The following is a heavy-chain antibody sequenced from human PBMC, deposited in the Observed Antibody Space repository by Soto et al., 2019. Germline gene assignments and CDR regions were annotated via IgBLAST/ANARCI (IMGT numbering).Heavy chain of an antibody. V-gene: IGHV3-21*01. CDR2: ISSSSSYI. D-gene: IGHD2-15*01. Sequence: PGGSLRLSCAASGFTFSSYSMNWVRQAPGKGLEWVSSISSSSSYIYYADSVKGRFAISRDNAKNSLYLQMNSLRAEDTAVYYCARGHCSGGSCYSYFDYRGQGTLVTVPS. J-gene: IGHJ4*02. CDR3: ARGHCSGGSCYSYFDY. CDR1: GFTFSSYS.